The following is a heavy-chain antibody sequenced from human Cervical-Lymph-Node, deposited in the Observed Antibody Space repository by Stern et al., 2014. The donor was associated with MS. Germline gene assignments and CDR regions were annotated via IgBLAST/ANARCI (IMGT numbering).Heavy chain of an antibody. Sequence: QVQLVQSGAKMKKPGASVRVSCKASGYDFTGFFIHWVRQVPGQRLELMGRLNPNSDDPTYAQNFQDRVTLTRDTSIGTAYLELSRLTSADTAVYYCAREATRIIVGIDYWGQGTPVTVSS. J-gene: IGHJ4*02. CDR1: GYDFTGFF. CDR3: AREATRIIVGIDY. CDR2: LNPNSDDP. D-gene: IGHD2/OR15-2a*01. V-gene: IGHV1-2*06.